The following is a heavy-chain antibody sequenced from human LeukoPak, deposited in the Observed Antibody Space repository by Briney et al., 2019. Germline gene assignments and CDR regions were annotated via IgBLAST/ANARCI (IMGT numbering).Heavy chain of an antibody. Sequence: PGASVKVSCKASGYTFTKYVVHWVRQAPGQRPEWMGWINAGNGDTKYSQNFQDRVTMTRDTSANTAYMELSSLTSDDTALYYCARDDCGDTCYPGGYWGQGTLVTVSS. CDR2: INAGNGDT. CDR3: ARDDCGDTCYPGGY. V-gene: IGHV1-3*01. CDR1: GYTFTKYV. D-gene: IGHD2-21*01. J-gene: IGHJ4*02.